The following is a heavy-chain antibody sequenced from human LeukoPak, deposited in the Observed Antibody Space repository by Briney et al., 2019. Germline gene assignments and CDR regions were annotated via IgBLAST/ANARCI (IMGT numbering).Heavy chain of an antibody. CDR1: GGTFSSYA. Sequence: SVKVSCKASGGTFSSYAISWVRQAPGQGLEWMGGIIPIFGTANYAQKFQGRVTITTDESTSTAYMELSSLRSEDTAVYYCVRGRGSGPYYYYYYMDVWGKGTTVTVSS. V-gene: IGHV1-69*05. J-gene: IGHJ6*03. CDR2: IIPIFGTA. D-gene: IGHD3-10*01. CDR3: VRGRGSGPYYYYYYMDV.